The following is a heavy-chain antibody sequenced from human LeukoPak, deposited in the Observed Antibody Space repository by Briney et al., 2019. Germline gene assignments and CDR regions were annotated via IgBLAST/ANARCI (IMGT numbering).Heavy chain of an antibody. J-gene: IGHJ6*02. CDR1: GFTFSSYS. CDR3: ARDVYGDSYYYYYYGMDV. Sequence: PGGSLRFSCAASGFTFSSYSMNWVRQAPGKGLEWVSYISSSSSTIYYADSVKGRFTISRDNAKNSLYLQMNSLRAEDTAVYYCARDVYGDSYYYYYYGMDVWGQGTTVTVSS. V-gene: IGHV3-48*01. CDR2: ISSSSSTI. D-gene: IGHD4-17*01.